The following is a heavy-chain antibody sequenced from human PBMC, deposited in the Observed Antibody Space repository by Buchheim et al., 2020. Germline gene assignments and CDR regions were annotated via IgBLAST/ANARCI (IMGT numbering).Heavy chain of an antibody. CDR2: INPSGGST. CDR1: GYTFTSYY. J-gene: IGHJ5*02. Sequence: QVQLVQSGAEVKKPGASVKVSCKASGYTFTSYYMHWVRQAPGQGLEWMGIINPSGGSTSYAQKFQGRVTMTRDTSTSTVYMELSSLRSEDTAVYYCARDLLAIRGYQRSRSDNWFDPWGQGTL. CDR3: ARDLLAIRGYQRSRSDNWFDP. D-gene: IGHD2-2*01. V-gene: IGHV1-46*01.